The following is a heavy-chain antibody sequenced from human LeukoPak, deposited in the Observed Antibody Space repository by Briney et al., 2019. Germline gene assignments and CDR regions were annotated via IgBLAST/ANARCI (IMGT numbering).Heavy chain of an antibody. CDR2: IKEDGSEE. CDR1: GFTFSSYW. J-gene: IGHJ3*01. D-gene: IGHD3-22*01. CDR3: ARDWLAGNPYHAFDF. Sequence: PGGSLRLSCAASGFTFSSYWMTWVRQAPGKGLECVANIKEDGSEEYYVDSVKGRFSISRDNAKNSLHLQMNSLRAEVTALYYCARDWLAGNPYHAFDFWGKGTMVTVSS. V-gene: IGHV3-7*01.